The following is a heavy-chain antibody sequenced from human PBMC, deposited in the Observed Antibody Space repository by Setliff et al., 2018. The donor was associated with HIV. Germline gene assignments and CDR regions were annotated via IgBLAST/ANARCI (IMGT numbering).Heavy chain of an antibody. Sequence: ASVKVSCKASGYTFISYDINWVRQATGQGLEGMGWMNPNIGKTAYTQKFQGRVTMTRNTSISTAYMELSSLRSDDTAVYYCARGLPDCSGGNCYPYRFDYWCQGTLVTVSS. V-gene: IGHV1-8*02. D-gene: IGHD2-15*01. J-gene: IGHJ4*02. CDR3: ARGLPDCSGGNCYPYRFDY. CDR1: GYTFISYD. CDR2: MNPNIGKT.